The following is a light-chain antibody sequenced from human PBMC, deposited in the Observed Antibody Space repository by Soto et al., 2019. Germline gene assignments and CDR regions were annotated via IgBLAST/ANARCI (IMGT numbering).Light chain of an antibody. J-gene: IGLJ1*01. Sequence: QSVLTQPASVSGSPGQSITISCTGTSSDVGGYNSVSWYQQHPGKAPKIMIFEVSNRPSGVSNRFSGSKSGNTASLTISGLQTEDEADYYCATWDDSLLAYVFGTGTKVTVL. CDR3: ATWDDSLLAYV. V-gene: IGLV2-14*01. CDR1: SSDVGGYNS. CDR2: EVS.